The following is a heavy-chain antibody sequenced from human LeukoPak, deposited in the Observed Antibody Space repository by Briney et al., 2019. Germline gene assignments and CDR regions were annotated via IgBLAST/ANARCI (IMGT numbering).Heavy chain of an antibody. D-gene: IGHD5-12*01. CDR3: AKDMGYSGYFYGMDV. CDR2: ISYDGSNK. Sequence: GGSLRLSCAASGFTFSSYGMHWVRQAPGKGLEWVAVISYDGSNKYYADSVKGRFTISSDNSKNTLYLQMNSLRAEDTAVYYCAKDMGYSGYFYGMDVWGQGTTVTVSS. CDR1: GFTFSSYG. V-gene: IGHV3-30*18. J-gene: IGHJ6*02.